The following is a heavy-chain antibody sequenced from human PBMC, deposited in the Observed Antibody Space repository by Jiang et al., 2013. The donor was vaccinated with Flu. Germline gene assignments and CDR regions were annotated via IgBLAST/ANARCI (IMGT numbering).Heavy chain of an antibody. V-gene: IGHV3-33*01. CDR2: LWFDGSDK. CDR3: AREHGPGSSRGVRYYFDS. CDR1: GFTFSDYG. J-gene: IGHJ4*02. Sequence: SGGGVVQPGRSLRLSCAASGFTFSDYGMHWVRQAPGKGLEWVAVLWFDGSDKHYANSVKGRFTISRDNSKNTLYLQMNTLRAEDTAVYYCAREHGPGSSRGVRYYFDSWGQGTLVTVSS. D-gene: IGHD3-10*01.